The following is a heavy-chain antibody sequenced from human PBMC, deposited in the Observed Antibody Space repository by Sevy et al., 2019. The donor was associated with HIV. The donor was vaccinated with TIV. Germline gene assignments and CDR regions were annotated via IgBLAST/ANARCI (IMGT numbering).Heavy chain of an antibody. CDR3: ASSSRGYSVDGPLDY. J-gene: IGHJ4*02. D-gene: IGHD3-22*01. Sequence: GGSLRLSCAASGFTFSSYALHWVRQAPGKGLEWVADVAYEGINKYYAESVKGRFTISRDNSKNTLYLQMNSLRPEDTALYYCASSSRGYSVDGPLDYWGQGTLVTVSS. CDR2: VAYEGINK. CDR1: GFTFSSYA. V-gene: IGHV3-30-3*01.